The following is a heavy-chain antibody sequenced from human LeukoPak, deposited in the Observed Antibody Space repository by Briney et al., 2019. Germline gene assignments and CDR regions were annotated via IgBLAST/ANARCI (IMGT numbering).Heavy chain of an antibody. J-gene: IGHJ4*02. CDR3: ARGDYGGDYFDY. CDR1: GGTFSSYA. V-gene: IGHV1-69*13. CDR2: IIPIFGTA. D-gene: IGHD4-23*01. Sequence: GASVKVSCKASGGTFSSYAISWVRQAPGQGLEWMGGIIPIFGTANYAQKFQGRVTITADESTSTAYMELSSLRAEDTAVYYCARGDYGGDYFDYWGQGTLVTVSS.